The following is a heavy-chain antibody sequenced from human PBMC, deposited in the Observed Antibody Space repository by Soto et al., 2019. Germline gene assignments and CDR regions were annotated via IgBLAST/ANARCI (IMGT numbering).Heavy chain of an antibody. D-gene: IGHD5-12*01. J-gene: IGHJ4*02. CDR2: IYYSGST. CDR1: GGSISSGGYY. Sequence: QVQLQESGPGLVKPSQTLSLTCTVSGGSISSGGYYWSWIRQHPGKGLEWIGYIYYSGSTYYNPALKSRVTISVDTSKNQFSLKLSSVTAADTAVYYCARDPVKSYYYSGYDQGDYWGQGTLVTVSS. CDR3: ARDPVKSYYYSGYDQGDY. V-gene: IGHV4-31*03.